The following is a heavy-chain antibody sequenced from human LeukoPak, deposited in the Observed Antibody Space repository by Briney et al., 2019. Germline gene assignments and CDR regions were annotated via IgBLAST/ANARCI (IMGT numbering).Heavy chain of an antibody. CDR2: VMQHGTQK. D-gene: IGHD2-21*02. V-gene: IGHV3-7*01. Sequence: GGSLRLSCTASGFTFDSYWMTWVRQAPGKGLEWVASVMQHGTQKSYVDSVKGRFTISRDNAKNSLYPQMDSLRAEDTAVYYCARDSKSGLMVTAILDYWGQGTLVSVSS. CDR3: ARDSKSGLMVTAILDY. J-gene: IGHJ4*02. CDR1: GFTFDSYW.